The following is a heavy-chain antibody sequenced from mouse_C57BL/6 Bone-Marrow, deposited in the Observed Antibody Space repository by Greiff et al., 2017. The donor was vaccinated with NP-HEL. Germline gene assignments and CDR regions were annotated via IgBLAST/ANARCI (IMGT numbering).Heavy chain of an antibody. CDR2: ISSGSGTI. CDR3: AGPLYYWFAY. CDR1: GFTFSSYG. J-gene: IGHJ3*01. D-gene: IGHD2-1*01. V-gene: IGHV5-17*01. Sequence: EVQLVESGGGLVKPGGSLKLSCAASGFTFSSYGMHWVRQAPEKGLEWVAYISSGSGTIYYADTVKGRFTISRDNAKNTLFLQMISLRSEDTAMYYCAGPLYYWFAYWGQGTLVTVSA.